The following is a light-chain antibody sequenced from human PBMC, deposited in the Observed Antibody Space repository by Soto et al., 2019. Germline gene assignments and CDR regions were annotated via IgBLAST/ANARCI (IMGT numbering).Light chain of an antibody. CDR2: GPS. V-gene: IGKV3-15*01. CDR3: QQYKHCPL. CDR1: HSVNSH. J-gene: IGKJ5*01. Sequence: MMMTQSPATLYVSPGERVTLSCRTSHSVNSHVALYQQKPGQAPRLLLYGPSTRATGIPVRFSGSGFGTEFTLTISRMKSQDIAVYYCQQYKHCPLFGQGKRLDIK.